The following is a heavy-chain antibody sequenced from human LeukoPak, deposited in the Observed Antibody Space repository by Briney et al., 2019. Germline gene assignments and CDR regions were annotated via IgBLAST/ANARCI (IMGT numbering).Heavy chain of an antibody. CDR2: INPNSGGT. CDR1: GYTFTGYY. D-gene: IGHD4-17*01. Sequence: ASVKVSCKASGYTFTGYYMHWVRQAPGQGLEWMGWINPNSGGTNYAQKFQGRVTMTRDTSISTAYMELSRLRSDDTAVYYCARLYGDYGYYYYYYMDVWGKGTTVTVSS. V-gene: IGHV1-2*02. J-gene: IGHJ6*03. CDR3: ARLYGDYGYYYYYYMDV.